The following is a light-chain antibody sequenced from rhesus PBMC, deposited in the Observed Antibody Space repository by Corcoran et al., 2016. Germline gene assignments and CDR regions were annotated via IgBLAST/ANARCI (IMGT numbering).Light chain of an antibody. CDR1: QTISSY. V-gene: IGKV1-44*02. Sequence: DIQMTQSPSSLSASVGDRVTITCRASQTISSYLAWYQQKPGKVPKLLFYAASSLESGVPSRFSGSGSGTEFTLTLSSLQPEDFATYYCQQHNSHPRTFGQGTKVEIK. CDR2: AAS. J-gene: IGKJ1*01. CDR3: QQHNSHPRT.